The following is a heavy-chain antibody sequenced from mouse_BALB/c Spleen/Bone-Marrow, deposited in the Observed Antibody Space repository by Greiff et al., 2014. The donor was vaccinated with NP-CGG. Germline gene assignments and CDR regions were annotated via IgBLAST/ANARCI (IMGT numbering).Heavy chain of an antibody. V-gene: IGHV14-3*02. CDR3: AVYVYEGFAY. CDR1: GFNIKDTY. J-gene: IGHJ3*01. CDR2: IDPANGNT. D-gene: IGHD2-2*01. Sequence: DVHLEESGAELVKPGASVKLSCTASGFNIKDTYMHWVKQRHERGLEWIGRIDPANGNTKYDQKFKGKATITADTSSNTAYLYLNCLISEDAAVYYGAVYVYEGFAYWGQGTLVTVSA.